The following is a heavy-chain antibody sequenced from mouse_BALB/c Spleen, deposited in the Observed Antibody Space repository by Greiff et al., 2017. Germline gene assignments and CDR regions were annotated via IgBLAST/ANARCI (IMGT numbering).Heavy chain of an antibody. V-gene: IGHV3-6*02. CDR3: ARGGYGSSLDY. D-gene: IGHD1-1*01. Sequence: VQLQESGPGLVKPSQSLSLTCSVTGYSITSGYYWNWIRQFPGNKLEWMGYISYDGSNNYNPSLKNRISITRDTSKNQFFLKLNSVTTEDTATYYCARGGYGSSLDYWGQGTTLTVSS. J-gene: IGHJ2*01. CDR2: ISYDGSN. CDR1: GYSITSGYY.